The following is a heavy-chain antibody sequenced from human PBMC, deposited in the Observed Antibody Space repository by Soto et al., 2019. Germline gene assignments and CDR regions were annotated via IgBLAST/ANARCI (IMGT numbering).Heavy chain of an antibody. J-gene: IGHJ4*02. V-gene: IGHV1-18*01. CDR2: INIYSGDA. Sequence: QVRLEQSGQEVKKTGASVKVSCKASGYTFTSYGISWVRQAPGQGLEWMGWINIYSGDANYAQSFQDRVTMTRDTSTNTVYMEMRTLRSDDTAVYYCARVLYYYDNSGLAYWGQGTLVTFSS. CDR3: ARVLYYYDNSGLAY. D-gene: IGHD3-22*01. CDR1: GYTFTSYG.